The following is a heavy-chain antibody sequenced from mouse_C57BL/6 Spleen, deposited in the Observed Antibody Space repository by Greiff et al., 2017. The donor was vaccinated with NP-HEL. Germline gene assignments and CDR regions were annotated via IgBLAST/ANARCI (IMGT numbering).Heavy chain of an antibody. CDR3: AGITTVVAYYFDY. CDR2: IHPNSGST. Sequence: QVQLQQPGAELVKPGASVKLSCKASGYTFTSYWMHWVKQRPGQGLEWIGMIHPNSGSTNYNEKFKSKATLTVDKSSSTAYMQLSSLTSEDSAVYYCAGITTVVAYYFDYWGQGTTLTVSS. D-gene: IGHD1-1*01. V-gene: IGHV1-64*01. J-gene: IGHJ2*01. CDR1: GYTFTSYW.